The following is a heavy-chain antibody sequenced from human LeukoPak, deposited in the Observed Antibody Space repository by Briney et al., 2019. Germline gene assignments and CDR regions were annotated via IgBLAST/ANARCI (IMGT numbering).Heavy chain of an antibody. CDR1: GYSFTSYC. CDR3: GMSGDRVPLQDDVFDV. D-gene: IGHD1-26*01. V-gene: IGHV5-51*01. Sequence: GESLKISCKVSGYSFTSYCIGWVRQMPGKGLEWMGTIYPGDSGPIYSPSFQGQVTISVDKSINTAYLQWSSLQASDTAMYYCGMSGDRVPLQDDVFDVWGQGTMVTVST. CDR2: IYPGDSGP. J-gene: IGHJ3*01.